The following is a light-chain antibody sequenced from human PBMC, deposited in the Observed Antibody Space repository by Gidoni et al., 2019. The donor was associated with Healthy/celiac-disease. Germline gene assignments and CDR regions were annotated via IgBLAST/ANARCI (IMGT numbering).Light chain of an antibody. J-gene: IGKJ4*01. CDR1: QSVSSSY. CDR3: QQYGSSLP. Sequence: EIVLTPSPGTLSLSPGERATLSCRASQSVSSSYLAWYQQKPGQAPRLLIYGASSRATGIPDRFSGSGSGTDSTLTISRLEPEDFAVYYCQQYGSSLPFGGGTKVEIK. CDR2: GAS. V-gene: IGKV3-20*01.